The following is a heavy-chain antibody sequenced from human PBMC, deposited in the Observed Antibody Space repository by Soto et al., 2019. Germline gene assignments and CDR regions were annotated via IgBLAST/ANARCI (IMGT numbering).Heavy chain of an antibody. CDR1: GFTFSSYG. D-gene: IGHD6-13*01. Sequence: QVQLVESGGGVVQPGRSLRLSCAASGFTFSSYGMHWVRQAPGKGLEWVAVISYDGSNKYYADSVKGRFTISRDNSKNTLYLQMNSLRAEDTAVYYCAKDQAAADSYYYYYGMDVWGQGTTVTVSS. V-gene: IGHV3-30*18. J-gene: IGHJ6*02. CDR2: ISYDGSNK. CDR3: AKDQAAADSYYYYYGMDV.